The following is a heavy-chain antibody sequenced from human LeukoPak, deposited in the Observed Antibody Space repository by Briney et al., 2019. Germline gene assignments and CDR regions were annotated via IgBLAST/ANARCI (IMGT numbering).Heavy chain of an antibody. V-gene: IGHV3-7*01. CDR2: INHEGGGI. D-gene: IGHD3-10*01. J-gene: IGHJ5*02. CDR1: GFTFSESW. CDR3: ARDKSSYGSSWFDP. Sequence: GGSLRLSCAASGFTFSESWMTWVRQVPGQGLEWVAHINHEGGGIQYVDSVKGRFTISRDNAKNSLYLQMNSLRAEDTAVYYCARDKSSYGSSWFDPWGQGTLVTVSS.